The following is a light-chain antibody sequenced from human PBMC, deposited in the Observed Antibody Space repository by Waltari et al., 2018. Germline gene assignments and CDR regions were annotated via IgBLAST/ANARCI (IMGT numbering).Light chain of an antibody. V-gene: IGKV1-39*01. CDR2: AAS. Sequence: DIQLTQSPSSLSASVGARVPITCRASQSISSYLNWYQQKPGKVPKILIYAASSLQSRVPSRFSGSGSGTDFTLTISSLQPEDFATYYCQQSYSTPLTFGGGTKVEIK. CDR3: QQSYSTPLT. CDR1: QSISSY. J-gene: IGKJ4*01.